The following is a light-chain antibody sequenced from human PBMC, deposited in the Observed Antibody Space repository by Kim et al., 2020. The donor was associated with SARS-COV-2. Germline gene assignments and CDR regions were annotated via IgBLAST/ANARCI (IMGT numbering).Light chain of an antibody. CDR3: QQRSNWPPL. CDR2: DAS. J-gene: IGKJ2*01. CDR1: QSVSSY. V-gene: IGKV3-11*01. Sequence: SWSPGERATLSCRASQSVSSYLAWYQQKPGQAPRLLIYDASNRATGIPARFSGSGSGTDFTLTISSLEPEDFAVYYCQQRSNWPPLFGQGTKLEI.